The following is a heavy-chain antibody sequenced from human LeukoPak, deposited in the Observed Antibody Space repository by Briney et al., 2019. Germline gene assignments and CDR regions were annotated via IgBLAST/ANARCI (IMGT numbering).Heavy chain of an antibody. CDR1: GFTFSSYS. V-gene: IGHV3-21*04. Sequence: GGSLRLSCAASGFTFSSYSMNWVRQAPGKGLEWVSSISSSSSYIYYADSVKGRFTISRDNAKNSLYLQMNSLRAEDTAVYYCARHFFGSGSYYVDYWGQGTLVTVSS. D-gene: IGHD1-26*01. CDR3: ARHFFGSGSYYVDY. J-gene: IGHJ4*02. CDR2: ISSSSSYI.